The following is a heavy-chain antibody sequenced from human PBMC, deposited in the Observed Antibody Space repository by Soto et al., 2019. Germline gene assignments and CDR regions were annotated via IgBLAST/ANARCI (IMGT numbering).Heavy chain of an antibody. J-gene: IGHJ4*02. D-gene: IGHD2-15*01. Sequence: QLQLQESGPGLVKPSETLSLTCTVSGDSISITSYYWGWVRQPPGKGLEWIGSIHYSGRTHYNPSLRSRVTISGDASKKQFSLKLRSVTAADTAVYYCASTKDETLYFDYWGQGTLVTVSS. CDR3: ASTKDETLYFDY. CDR1: GDSISITSYY. CDR2: IHYSGRT. V-gene: IGHV4-39*01.